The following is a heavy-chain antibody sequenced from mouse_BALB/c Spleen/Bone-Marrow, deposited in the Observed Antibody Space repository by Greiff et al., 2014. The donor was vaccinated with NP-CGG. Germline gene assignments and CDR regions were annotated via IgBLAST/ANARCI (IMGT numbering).Heavy chain of an antibody. CDR1: GFSLTSYG. J-gene: IGHJ4*01. CDR3: ARITTATGAMDY. V-gene: IGHV2-9*02. Sequence: VMLVQSGPGLVAPSQSLSITCTASGFSLTSYGVHWVRQPPGKGLEWLGVIWPDGSSNYNSALMSRLSIRKDNSKSQVFLKMNRLQTDYTAMYYCARITTATGAMDYWGQGTSVTVSS. CDR2: IWPDGSS. D-gene: IGHD1-2*01.